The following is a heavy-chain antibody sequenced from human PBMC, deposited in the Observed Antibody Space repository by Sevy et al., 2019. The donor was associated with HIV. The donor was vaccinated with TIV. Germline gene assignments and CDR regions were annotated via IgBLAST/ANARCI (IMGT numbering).Heavy chain of an antibody. CDR3: ASHSSGWYYFDY. CDR2: IYIGGST. Sequence: GGSLRLSCAASGFTVSSNYMSWVRQAPGKGLEWVSVIYIGGSTYYADSVKGRFTISRDNSKNTLYLQMNSLRAEDTAVYYCASHSSGWYYFDYWGQGTLVTVSS. D-gene: IGHD6-19*01. V-gene: IGHV3-53*01. CDR1: GFTVSSNY. J-gene: IGHJ4*02.